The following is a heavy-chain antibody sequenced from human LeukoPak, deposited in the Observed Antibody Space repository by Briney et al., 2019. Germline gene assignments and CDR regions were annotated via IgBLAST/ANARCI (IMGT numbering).Heavy chain of an antibody. CDR3: AKPEGNFWSGFDY. CDR1: GFTFSDYG. CDR2: IWYDGKNK. V-gene: IGHV3-33*06. D-gene: IGHD3-3*01. Sequence: GGSLRLSCTASGFTFSDYGMHWVRQAPGKGLEWVAAIWYDGKNKYYADSVKGRFTISRDNSKNTMYLQLNSLRVEDTAVYYCAKPEGNFWSGFDYWGRGTLVTVSS. J-gene: IGHJ4*02.